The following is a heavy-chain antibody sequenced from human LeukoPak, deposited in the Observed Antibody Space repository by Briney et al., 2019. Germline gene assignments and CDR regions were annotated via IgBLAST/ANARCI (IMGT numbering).Heavy chain of an antibody. CDR3: AKVRGKYSSHFFFDY. J-gene: IGHJ4*02. CDR1: GFTFYDYA. Sequence: GGSLTLSCAGWGFTFYDYAMHWVRQAPGKGLEWLSLISYNGGFKKYADSVKGRFTISRNNAKTSLYLQLDSLRAEDTAIYYCAKVRGKYSSHFFFDYWGQGTLVTVSS. D-gene: IGHD6-19*01. V-gene: IGHV3-9*01. CDR2: ISYNGGFK.